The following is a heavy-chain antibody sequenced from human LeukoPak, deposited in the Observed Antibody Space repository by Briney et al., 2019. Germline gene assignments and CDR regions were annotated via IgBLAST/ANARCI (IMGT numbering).Heavy chain of an antibody. CDR1: GFTFSSYA. D-gene: IGHD3-10*01. CDR3: ARVYTMVRGALDY. V-gene: IGHV3-30-3*01. CDR2: ISYDGSNK. Sequence: PGGSLRLSCAASGFTFSSYAMHWVRQAPGKGLEWVAVISYDGSNKYYADSVKGRFTISRDNSKNTLYLQMNSLRAEDTAVYYCARVYTMVRGALDYWGQGTLVTVSS. J-gene: IGHJ4*02.